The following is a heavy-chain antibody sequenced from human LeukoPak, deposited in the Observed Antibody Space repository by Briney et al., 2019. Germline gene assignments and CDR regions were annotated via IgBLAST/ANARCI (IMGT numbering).Heavy chain of an antibody. D-gene: IGHD2-15*01. J-gene: IGHJ6*02. CDR2: INHSGST. V-gene: IGHV4-34*01. CDR1: GGSFSGYY. CDR3: ARLLLTGHYYYYGMDV. Sequence: SETLSLTCAVYGGSFSGYYWSWIRQPPGKGLEWIGEINHSGSTNYNPSLKSRVTISVDTSKNQFSLKLSSVTAADTAVYYCARLLLTGHYYYYGMDVWGQGTTVTVSS.